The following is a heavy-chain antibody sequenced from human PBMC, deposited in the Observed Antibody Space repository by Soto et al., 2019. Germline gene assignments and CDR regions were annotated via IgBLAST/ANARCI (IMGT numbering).Heavy chain of an antibody. CDR1: GDSVSSNSAA. D-gene: IGHD6-6*01. Sequence: SQTLSLTYAISGDSVSSNSAAWNWIRQSPSRGLEWLGRTYYRSKWYNDYAVSVKSRITINPDTSKNQFSLQLNSVTPEDTAVYYCARGESSSSRYYYYYYGMDVWGQGTTVTVSS. CDR2: TYYRSKWYN. J-gene: IGHJ6*02. V-gene: IGHV6-1*01. CDR3: ARGESSSSRYYYYYYGMDV.